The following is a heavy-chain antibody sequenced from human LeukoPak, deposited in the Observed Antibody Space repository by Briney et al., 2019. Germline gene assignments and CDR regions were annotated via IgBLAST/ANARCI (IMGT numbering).Heavy chain of an antibody. D-gene: IGHD6-6*01. Sequence: PSETLSLTCTVSGGSISSRTYYWGWICQPPGKGLEWIGTIYYSGTTYYNPSLKSRVTISLDTSKNQFSLKLSSVTAADTAIYYCARDFSSSSTVYYYYYMDVWGKGTTVTVSS. CDR1: GGSISSRTYY. CDR2: IYYSGTT. CDR3: ARDFSSSSTVYYYYYMDV. J-gene: IGHJ6*03. V-gene: IGHV4-39*07.